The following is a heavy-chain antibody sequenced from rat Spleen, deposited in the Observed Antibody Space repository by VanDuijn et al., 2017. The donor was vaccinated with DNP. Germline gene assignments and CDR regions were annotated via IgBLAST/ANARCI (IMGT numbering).Heavy chain of an antibody. CDR1: GFTFSNYD. CDR3: ASGFGWFAY. Sequence: VQLVESGGGLVQPGRSLKLSCAASGFTFSNYDMAWVRQAPTKGLEWVASISPSGGSTYYRDSVKGRFTVSRDNAKSSLYLQMDSLRSEDTATYYCASGFGWFAYWGQGTLVTVSS. J-gene: IGHJ3*01. D-gene: IGHD4-1*01. CDR2: ISPSGGST. V-gene: IGHV5-25*01.